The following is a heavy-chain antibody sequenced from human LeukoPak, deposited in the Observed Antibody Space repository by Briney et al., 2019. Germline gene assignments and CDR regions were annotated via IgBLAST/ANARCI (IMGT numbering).Heavy chain of an antibody. Sequence: GGSLRLSCAASGFTFSSSEMKWVRQAPGKGLEWVSYISSSGSTIYCADSVKGRFTISRDNAKNSLYLQMNSLRAEDTAVYYCARGSSSWSHGPFDYWGQGTLVTVSS. CDR1: GFTFSSSE. CDR3: ARGSSSWSHGPFDY. J-gene: IGHJ4*02. V-gene: IGHV3-48*03. D-gene: IGHD6-13*01. CDR2: ISSSGSTI.